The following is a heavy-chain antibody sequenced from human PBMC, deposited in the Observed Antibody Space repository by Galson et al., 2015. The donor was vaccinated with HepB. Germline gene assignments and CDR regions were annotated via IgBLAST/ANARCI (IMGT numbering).Heavy chain of an antibody. J-gene: IGHJ6*03. CDR3: ARDQGVVPAATPYYYYYYMDV. CDR1: GYTFTSYG. Sequence: SVKVSCKASGYTFTSYGISWVRQAPGQGLEWMGWISAYNGNTNYAQKLQGRVTMTTDTSTSTAYMELRSLRSDDTAVYYCARDQGVVPAATPYYYYYYMDVWGKGTTVTVSS. D-gene: IGHD2-2*01. CDR2: ISAYNGNT. V-gene: IGHV1-18*01.